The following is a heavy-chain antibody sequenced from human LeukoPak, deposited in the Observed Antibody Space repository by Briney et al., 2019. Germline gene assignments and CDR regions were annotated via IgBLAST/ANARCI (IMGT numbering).Heavy chain of an antibody. J-gene: IGHJ6*03. CDR3: ARLKGYDSSGYLYYYYYMDV. CDR1: GYTFTSYY. D-gene: IGHD3-22*01. V-gene: IGHV1-18*04. CDR2: ISAYNGNT. Sequence: ASVKVSCKASGYTFTSYYMHWARQAPGQGLEWMGWISAYNGNTNYAQKLQGRVTMTTDTSTSTAHMELRSLRSNDTAVYYCARLKGYDSSGYLYYYYYMDVWGKGTTVTVSS.